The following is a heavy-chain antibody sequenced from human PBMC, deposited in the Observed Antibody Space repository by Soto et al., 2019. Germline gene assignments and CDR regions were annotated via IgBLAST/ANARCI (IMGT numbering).Heavy chain of an antibody. Sequence: PSETLSLTCAVSGYSISSSNWWGWIRQPPGKGLEWIGYIYYSGTTYYNPSLKSRVTISVDTSKNQFSLKLNSMTAADTAVYYCFCYNYGSGSTYFYYWGQGTLVTVSS. CDR1: GYSISSSNW. CDR3: FCYNYGSGSTYFYY. CDR2: IYYSGTT. V-gene: IGHV4-28*01. J-gene: IGHJ4*02. D-gene: IGHD3-16*01.